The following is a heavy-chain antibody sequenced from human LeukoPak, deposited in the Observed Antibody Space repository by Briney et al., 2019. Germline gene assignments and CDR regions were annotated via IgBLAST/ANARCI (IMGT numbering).Heavy chain of an antibody. CDR2: INPNSGGT. Sequence: ASVKVSCKASGYTFTGYYMHWVRQAPGQGLEWMGRINPNSGGTNYAQKFQGRVTMTRDTSISTAYMALSRLRSDDTAVYYCARFPRGYSYGFDYWGQGTLVTVSS. D-gene: IGHD5-18*01. CDR3: ARFPRGYSYGFDY. CDR1: GYTFTGYY. J-gene: IGHJ4*02. V-gene: IGHV1-2*06.